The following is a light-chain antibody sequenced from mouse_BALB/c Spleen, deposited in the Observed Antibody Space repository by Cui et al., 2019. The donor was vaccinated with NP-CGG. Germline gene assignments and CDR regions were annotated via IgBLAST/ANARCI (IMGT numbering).Light chain of an antibody. CDR1: TGAVTTSNY. CDR2: GTN. Sequence: QAFVPQDSAPTTSPNEIVTLTCRSSTGAVTTSNYANWVQEKPDHLFTGLIGGTNNRVPGVPARFSGSLIGDKAALTITGAQTEDEAIYFCSLWYSNHWVFGGGTKLTVL. J-gene: IGLJ1*01. CDR3: SLWYSNHWV. V-gene: IGLV1*01.